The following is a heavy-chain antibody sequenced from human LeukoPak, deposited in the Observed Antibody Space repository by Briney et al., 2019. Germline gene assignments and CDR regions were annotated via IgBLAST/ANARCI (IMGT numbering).Heavy chain of an antibody. CDR2: IYTSGST. J-gene: IGHJ2*01. Sequence: PSETLSLTCTVSGGSISSGSYYWSWIRQPAGKGLEWIGCIYTSGSTNYNPSLKSRVTISVDTSKNQFSLKLSSVTAADTAVCYCARVALLNFLARHHGYFDLWGRGTLVTVSS. CDR1: GGSISSGSYY. CDR3: ARVALLNFLARHHGYFDL. D-gene: IGHD2/OR15-2a*01. V-gene: IGHV4-61*02.